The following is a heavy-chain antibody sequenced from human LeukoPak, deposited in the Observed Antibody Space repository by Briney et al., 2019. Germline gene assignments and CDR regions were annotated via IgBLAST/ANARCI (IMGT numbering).Heavy chain of an antibody. CDR1: GYTFTTYG. V-gene: IGHV1-18*01. CDR3: ARGGGDCYSKTCFDY. CDR2: ISAYNGNT. D-gene: IGHD2-21*02. Sequence: AASVKVSCKASGYTFTTYGIAWVRQAPGQGLEWMGWISAYNGNTNYAQKIQDRVIMTTDTPTNTAYMELRRLRSDDTAVYYCARGGGDCYSKTCFDYWGQGTLVSVSS. J-gene: IGHJ4*02.